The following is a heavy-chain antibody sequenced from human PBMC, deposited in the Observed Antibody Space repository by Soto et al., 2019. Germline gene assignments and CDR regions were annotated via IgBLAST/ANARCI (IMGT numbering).Heavy chain of an antibody. CDR3: ARVGGWYVPDY. D-gene: IGHD6-19*01. CDR1: GYTFTSYA. V-gene: IGHV1-3*05. CDR2: INAGNGNT. Sequence: QVELVQSGAEEKKPGASVKVSCKASGYTFTSYAMHWMRQAPGQRLEWMGWINAGNGNTKYSQKVQGRVTITRDTSASTAYMELSSLRSEDTAVYYCARVGGWYVPDYWGQGTLVTVSS. J-gene: IGHJ4*02.